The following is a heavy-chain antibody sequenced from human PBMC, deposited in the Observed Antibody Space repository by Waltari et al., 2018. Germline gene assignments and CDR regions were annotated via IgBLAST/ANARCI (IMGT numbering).Heavy chain of an antibody. CDR1: GFTFSSYA. D-gene: IGHD1-26*01. J-gene: IGHJ4*02. CDR2: ISGSGGST. CDR3: ATNPEGGWELLVHY. V-gene: IGHV3-23*01. Sequence: EVQLLESGGGLVQPGGSLRLSCAASGFTFSSYAMSWVRQAPGKGLEWVSAISGSGGSTYYADSVKGRFTISRDNSKNTLYLQMNSLRAEDTAVYYCATNPEGGWELLVHYWGQGTLVTVSS.